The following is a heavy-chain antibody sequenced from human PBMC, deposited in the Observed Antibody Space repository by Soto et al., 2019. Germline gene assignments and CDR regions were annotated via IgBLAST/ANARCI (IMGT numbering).Heavy chain of an antibody. CDR1: GLTVSQNY. CDR3: VRPRPSGENYGMDV. J-gene: IGHJ6*02. Sequence: VQLVESGGGLIQPGGSLRLSCVASGLTVSQNYMAWVRQAPEMGPQWVSVLYAEGSTYYTESVKGRFTISRDPSKNTLILQMDGRRAEDTAVYYCVRPRPSGENYGMDVWGQGTTVSVSS. D-gene: IGHD1-26*01. CDR2: LYAEGST. V-gene: IGHV3-53*01.